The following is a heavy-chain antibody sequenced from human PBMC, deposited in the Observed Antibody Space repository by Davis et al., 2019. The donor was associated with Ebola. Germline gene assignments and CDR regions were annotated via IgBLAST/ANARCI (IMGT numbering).Heavy chain of an antibody. CDR1: EYIFTNYW. J-gene: IGHJ6*02. CDR2: IYPGDSDT. V-gene: IGHV5-51*01. CDR3: ARGHGLDV. Sequence: GESLKISCKGSEYIFTNYWIGWVRQMPGKGLEWMGIIYPGDSDTRYSPSFEGQVTMSADKSINTAYLQWSSLKASDTAMYYCARGHGLDVWGQGTTVTVPS.